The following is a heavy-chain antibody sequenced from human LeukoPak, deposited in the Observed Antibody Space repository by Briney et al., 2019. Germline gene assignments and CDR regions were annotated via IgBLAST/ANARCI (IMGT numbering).Heavy chain of an antibody. V-gene: IGHV3-23*01. CDR1: GFTFSSYA. Sequence: GGSLRLSCAASGFTFSSYAMSWVRQAPGKGLEWVSAISGSGGSTYYADSVKGRFTISRDNPKNTLYLQMNSLRAEDTAVYYCAKDAPSRDSSGYYDFDYWGQGTLVTVSS. J-gene: IGHJ4*02. D-gene: IGHD3-22*01. CDR2: ISGSGGST. CDR3: AKDAPSRDSSGYYDFDY.